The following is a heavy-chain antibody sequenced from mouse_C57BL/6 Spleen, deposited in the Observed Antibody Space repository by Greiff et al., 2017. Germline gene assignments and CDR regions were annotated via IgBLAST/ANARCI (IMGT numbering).Heavy chain of an antibody. D-gene: IGHD2-14*01. CDR3: ARYTHRDAMDY. Sequence: EVQRVESGGGLVQPGGSLSISCAASGFTFTDYYMSWVRQPPGKALEWLGFIRNKANGYTTEYSASVKGRFTISRDNSQSILYLQMNALRAEDSATYYCARYTHRDAMDYWGQGTSVTVSS. CDR2: IRNKANGYTT. V-gene: IGHV7-3*01. CDR1: GFTFTDYY. J-gene: IGHJ4*01.